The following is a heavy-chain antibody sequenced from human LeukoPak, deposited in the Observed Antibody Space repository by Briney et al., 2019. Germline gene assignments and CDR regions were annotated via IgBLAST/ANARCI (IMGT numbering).Heavy chain of an antibody. V-gene: IGHV1-3*01. J-gene: IGHJ4*02. CDR1: GYIFTKYV. Sequence: ASVRVSYEASGYIFTKYVVHWVRQAPGQRREWMGWIKAGNGDTKYSQNFQDRLTITRDTSASTVYMELSSLTSEDTALYYCARDDCGDTCYPGGYWGQGTLVTVSS. CDR3: ARDDCGDTCYPGGY. D-gene: IGHD2-21*01. CDR2: IKAGNGDT.